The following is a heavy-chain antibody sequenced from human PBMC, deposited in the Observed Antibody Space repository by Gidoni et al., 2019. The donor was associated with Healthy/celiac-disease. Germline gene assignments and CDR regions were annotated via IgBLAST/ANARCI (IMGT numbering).Heavy chain of an antibody. CDR1: GFTFSSYS. Sequence: EVQLVESGGGLVKPGGSLRFSCAASGFTFSSYSMNWVRQAPGKGLEWVSSISSSSSYIYYADSVKGRFTISRDNAKNSLYLQMNSLRAEDTAVYYCARDDDFWSGYYGVAFDIWGQGTMVTVSS. V-gene: IGHV3-21*01. J-gene: IGHJ3*02. CDR2: ISSSSSYI. CDR3: ARDDDFWSGYYGVAFDI. D-gene: IGHD3-3*01.